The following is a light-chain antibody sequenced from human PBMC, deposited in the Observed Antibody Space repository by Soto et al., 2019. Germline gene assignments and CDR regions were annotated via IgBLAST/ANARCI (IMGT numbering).Light chain of an antibody. CDR2: DVS. CDR3: CSFAGGLFV. V-gene: IGLV2-11*01. J-gene: IGLJ1*01. CDR1: SSNVGSHNY. Sequence: QSALTQPRSVSGSPGQAVTISCTGTSSNVGSHNYVSWYQQHPGKAPKLIINDVSKRPSGVPDRFSGSKSGNTASLTISGLQAEDEADYYCCSFAGGLFVFGAGNKVTVL.